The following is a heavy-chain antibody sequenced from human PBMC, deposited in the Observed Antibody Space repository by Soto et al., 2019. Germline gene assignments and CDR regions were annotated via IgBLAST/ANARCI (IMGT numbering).Heavy chain of an antibody. Sequence: SETLSLTCTVSGVSISSGGYYWIWIRQHPGKGLEWIGYIYYSGSTYYNPSLKSRVTISVDTSKNQFSLKLSSVTAADTAVYYCARVLDYDFWSGYGTDAFDIWGQGTMVTVSS. D-gene: IGHD3-3*01. CDR3: ARVLDYDFWSGYGTDAFDI. V-gene: IGHV4-31*03. CDR2: IYYSGST. CDR1: GVSISSGGYY. J-gene: IGHJ3*02.